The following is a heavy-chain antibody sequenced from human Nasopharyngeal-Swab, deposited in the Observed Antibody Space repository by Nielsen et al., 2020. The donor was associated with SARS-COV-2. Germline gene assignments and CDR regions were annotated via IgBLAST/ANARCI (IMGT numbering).Heavy chain of an antibody. CDR2: ISYDGSNK. V-gene: IGHV3-30-3*01. CDR1: GFTFSSYA. J-gene: IGHJ4*02. Sequence: GGSLTLSCAASGFTFSSYAMHWVRQAPGKGLEWVALISYDGSNKYYADSVKGRFTISRDNSKNTLYLQMNSLRAEDTAVYYGARDLGSHLDYWGQGTLVTVSS. D-gene: IGHD1-26*01. CDR3: ARDLGSHLDY.